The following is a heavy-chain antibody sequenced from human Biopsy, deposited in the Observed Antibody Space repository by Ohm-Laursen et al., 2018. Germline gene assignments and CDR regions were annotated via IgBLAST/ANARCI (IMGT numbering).Heavy chain of an antibody. CDR1: GGPISNNNYY. D-gene: IGHD2-15*01. V-gene: IGHV4-39*01. J-gene: IGHJ6*02. CDR3: ARMDCSGGSCHYYSYGMDV. Sequence: SETLSLTWTVSGGPISNNNYYWGWIRQPPGKGLEWIGSIFYRGSTHYKPSLKSRVNISVDTSKNQFSLKLSSVTAADTAVYYCARMDCSGGSCHYYSYGMDVWGQGTTVTVSS. CDR2: IFYRGST.